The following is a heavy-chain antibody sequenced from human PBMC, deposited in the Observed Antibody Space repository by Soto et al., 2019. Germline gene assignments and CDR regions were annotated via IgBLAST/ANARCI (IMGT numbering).Heavy chain of an antibody. J-gene: IGHJ6*02. CDR1: GCTFSTYS. CDR3: ARYDSSGYYWPYYYYGMDV. Sequence: GRSLRLSCAASGCTFSTYSMNWVRQAPGKGLEWVSSISSSSSYIYYADSVMGRFTISRDNAKNSLYLQMNSLRAEDTAVYYCARYDSSGYYWPYYYYGMDVWGQGTTVTV. CDR2: ISSSSSYI. D-gene: IGHD3-22*01. V-gene: IGHV3-21*01.